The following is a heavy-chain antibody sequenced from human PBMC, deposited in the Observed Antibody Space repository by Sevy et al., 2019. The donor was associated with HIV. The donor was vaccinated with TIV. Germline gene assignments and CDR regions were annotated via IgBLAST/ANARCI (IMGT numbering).Heavy chain of an antibody. V-gene: IGHV4-59*01. CDR3: ARVGFNWNDVDY. CDR2: IYYSGST. Sequence: SETLSLTCSVSGGSMNIYYWSSIRQPPGKGLEWIGFIYYSGSTNYNPSLKSRVTISVDTSKNQFSLKLSSVTAADTAVYYCARVGFNWNDVDYWGQGTLVTVSS. D-gene: IGHD1-20*01. J-gene: IGHJ4*02. CDR1: GGSMNIYY.